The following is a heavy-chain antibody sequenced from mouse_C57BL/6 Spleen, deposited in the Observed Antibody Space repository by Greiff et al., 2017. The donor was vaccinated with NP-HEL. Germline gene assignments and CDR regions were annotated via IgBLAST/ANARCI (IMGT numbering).Heavy chain of an antibody. CDR3: ARKAYDGYYLFAY. CDR1: GFSLTSYG. CDR2: IWSGGST. D-gene: IGHD2-3*01. Sequence: VKLMESGPGLVQPSQSLSITCTVSGFSLTSYGVHWVRQSPGKGLEWLGVIWSGGSTDYNAAFISRLSISKDNSKSQVFFKMNSLQADDTAIYYCARKAYDGYYLFAYWGQGTLVTVSA. V-gene: IGHV2-2*01. J-gene: IGHJ3*01.